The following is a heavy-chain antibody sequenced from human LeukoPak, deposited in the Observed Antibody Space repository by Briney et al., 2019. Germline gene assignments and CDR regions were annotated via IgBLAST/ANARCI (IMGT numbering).Heavy chain of an antibody. CDR1: GGSITVGY. V-gene: IGHV4-59*01. CDR2: IYYRGTGST. CDR3: ARLAARRGYYYYGMDV. Sequence: SETLSLTCTVSGGSITVGYWSWIWQPPGKRREYIGYIYYRGTGSTNYNPSLKSRVTISVDTSKNQFSLKLSSVTPADTAVYYWARLAARRGYYYYGMDVWGQGTTVTVSS. J-gene: IGHJ6*02. D-gene: IGHD3-10*01.